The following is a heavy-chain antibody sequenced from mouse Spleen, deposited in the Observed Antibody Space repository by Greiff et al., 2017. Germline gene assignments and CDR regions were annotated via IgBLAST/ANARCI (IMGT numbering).Heavy chain of an antibody. J-gene: IGHJ4*01. D-gene: IGHD2-1*01. CDR1: GYTFSSYW. V-gene: IGHV1-9*01. CDR3: ALYYGNYDYAMDY. Sequence: QVQLQQSGAELMKPGASVKISCKATGYTFSSYWIEWVKQRPGHGLEWIGEILPGSGSTNYNEKFKGKATFTADTSSNTAYMQLSSLTSEDSAVYYCALYYGNYDYAMDYWGQGTSVTVSS. CDR2: ILPGSGST.